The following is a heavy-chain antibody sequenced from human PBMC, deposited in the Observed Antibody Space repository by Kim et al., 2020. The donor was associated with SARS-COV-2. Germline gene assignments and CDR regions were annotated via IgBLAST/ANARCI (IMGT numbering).Heavy chain of an antibody. CDR3: AKHGSACCDY. CDR1: GFTFSSAA. J-gene: IGHJ4*02. Sequence: GGSLRLSCAASGFTFSSAAMSWVRQAPGKGLEWVSAITGGGDTTYYADSVKGRFTISRDNSKNTLFLQMNTLRVEDTAIYYCAKHGSACCDYWGQGTLVTVSS. CDR2: ITGGGDTT. V-gene: IGHV3-23*01.